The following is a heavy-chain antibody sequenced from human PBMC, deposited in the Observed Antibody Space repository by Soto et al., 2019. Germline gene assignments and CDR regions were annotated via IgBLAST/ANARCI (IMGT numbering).Heavy chain of an antibody. Sequence: ASVKVSCKASGYTFSGYYMHWVRQAPGQGLEWMGWINPNTDVTNYAQRFQGRVTMTRDTSVTTAYMELSRLRSDDTAVYYCARDLGGNWNHLDAFDIWGPGTTVTVSS. D-gene: IGHD1-20*01. J-gene: IGHJ3*02. V-gene: IGHV1-2*02. CDR1: GYTFSGYY. CDR2: INPNTDVT. CDR3: ARDLGGNWNHLDAFDI.